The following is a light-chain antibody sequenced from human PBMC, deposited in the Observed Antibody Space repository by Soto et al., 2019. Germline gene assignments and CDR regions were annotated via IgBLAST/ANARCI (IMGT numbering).Light chain of an antibody. Sequence: QSVLTQPPSASGTPGQAVTISCSGSTSNIGTNTVKWYQQVPGSAPKILIYNDVQRPSGVPDRFSGSKSGTSASLVISGLKSEDEADYYCAAWDDSVWVFGGGTKLTVL. CDR3: AAWDDSVWV. CDR1: TSNIGTNT. V-gene: IGLV1-44*01. CDR2: NDV. J-gene: IGLJ3*02.